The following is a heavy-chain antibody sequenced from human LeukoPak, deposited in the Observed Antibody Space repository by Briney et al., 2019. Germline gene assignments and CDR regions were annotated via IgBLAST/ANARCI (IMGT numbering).Heavy chain of an antibody. V-gene: IGHV4-34*01. CDR3: ARGHGVYLDY. CDR1: GFTFSDYY. CDR2: INHSGST. D-gene: IGHD2-8*01. Sequence: PGGSLRLSCAASGFTFSDYYMSWIRQPPGKGLEWIGEINHSGSTNYNPSLKSRVTISVDTSKNQFSLKLSSVTAADTAVYYCARGHGVYLDYWGQGTLVTVSS. J-gene: IGHJ4*02.